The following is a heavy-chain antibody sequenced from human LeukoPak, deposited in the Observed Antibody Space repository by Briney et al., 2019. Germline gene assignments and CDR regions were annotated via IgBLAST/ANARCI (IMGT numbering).Heavy chain of an antibody. J-gene: IGHJ5*02. CDR2: INNDGSST. V-gene: IGHV3-74*01. CDR1: GFTFSSFW. CDR3: ARDSFVTISGGWNWFDP. Sequence: PGGSLRLSCAASGFTFSSFWMHWVRQAPGKGLVWVSRINNDGSSTAYADSVKGRFTISRDNAKNTLYLQMNSLGAEDTAVYYCARDSFVTISGGWNWFDPWGQGTLVTVSS. D-gene: IGHD3-3*01.